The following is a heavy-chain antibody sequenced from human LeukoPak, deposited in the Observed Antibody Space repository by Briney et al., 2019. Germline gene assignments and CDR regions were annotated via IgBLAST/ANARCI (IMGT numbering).Heavy chain of an antibody. Sequence: SGTLSLTCAVSGGSISSNNWWGWVRQPPGKGLEWIGEIYHSGSPNYNPSLKSRVTISVDKSRNHFSLNLSSVTAADTAVYYCARVNINNWHSCDYWGQGTLVTVST. V-gene: IGHV4-4*02. CDR3: ARVNINNWHSCDY. CDR2: IYHSGSP. J-gene: IGHJ4*02. CDR1: GGSISSNNW. D-gene: IGHD1-1*01.